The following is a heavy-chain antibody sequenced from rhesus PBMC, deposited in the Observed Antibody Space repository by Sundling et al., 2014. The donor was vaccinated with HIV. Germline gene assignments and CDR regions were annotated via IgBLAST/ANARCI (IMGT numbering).Heavy chain of an antibody. CDR3: ARELIMVVITISDGNYFDN. V-gene: IGHV4-160*01. CDR2: IFGGGVST. CDR1: GGSISTNY. Sequence: QVQLQESGPGLVKPSETLSLTCAVSGGSISTNYWSWIRQSPGKGLEWIGYIFGGGVSTSYNPSLKSRVTISIDTSKNQFSLKLSSVTAADTALYYCARELIMVVITISDGNYFDNWGQGVLVTVSS. D-gene: IGHD3-16*01. J-gene: IGHJ4*01.